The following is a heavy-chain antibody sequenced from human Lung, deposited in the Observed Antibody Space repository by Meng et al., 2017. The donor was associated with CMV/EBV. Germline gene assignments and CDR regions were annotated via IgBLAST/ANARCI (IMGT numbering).Heavy chain of an antibody. J-gene: IGHJ6*02. CDR3: ARDVSPRSSAYFAIYYFYALDV. CDR2: ISSSGTYI. CDR1: GFTFSSYS. V-gene: IGHV3-21*01. Sequence: GGSLRLSCAASGFTFSSYSMNWVRQAPGKGLEWVSSISSSGTYIYYADSVKGRFTISRDNAQNSLNLQMNSLRAEDTAVYYCARDVSPRSSAYFAIYYFYALDVWGQGXTVTVSS. D-gene: IGHD2-21*01.